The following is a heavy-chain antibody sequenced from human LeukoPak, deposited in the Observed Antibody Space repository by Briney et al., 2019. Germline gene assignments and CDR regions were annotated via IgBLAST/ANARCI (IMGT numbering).Heavy chain of an antibody. D-gene: IGHD3-10*01. CDR1: GFIFSNSW. J-gene: IGHJ4*02. V-gene: IGHV3-74*01. Sequence: SGGSLRLSCAASGFIFSNSWMHWVRQAPGKGLVWVSRISSDGSSTSYADSVKGRFAISRDNAKNSLYLQMNSLRAEDTAVYYCVLNYGSGSYYLPLWGQGTLVTVSS. CDR2: ISSDGSST. CDR3: VLNYGSGSYYLPL.